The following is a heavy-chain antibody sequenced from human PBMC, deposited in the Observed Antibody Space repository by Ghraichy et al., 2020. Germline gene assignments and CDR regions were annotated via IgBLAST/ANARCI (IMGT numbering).Heavy chain of an antibody. CDR2: IGTFSGNT. V-gene: IGHV1-18*01. CDR1: GYSFTSYG. J-gene: IGHJ6*02. D-gene: IGHD2-2*01. Sequence: ASVKVSCKASGYSFTSYGISWVRQAPGQGLEWKGWIGTFSGNTDYSQKLQDRLTMTIDTSTSTAYMELRSLRSDDSAVYFCARDKGFCGTTSCYSPYFYGVDVWGQGTTVTVTS. CDR3: ARDKGFCGTTSCYSPYFYGVDV.